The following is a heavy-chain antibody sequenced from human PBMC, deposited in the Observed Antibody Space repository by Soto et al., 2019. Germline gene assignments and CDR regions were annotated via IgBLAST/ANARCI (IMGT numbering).Heavy chain of an antibody. J-gene: IGHJ4*02. CDR2: ISAYNGNT. D-gene: IGHD3-3*01. CDR3: ARDKRYLEWLATYYFDY. V-gene: IGHV1-18*01. Sequence: QVTLVQSGAEVKKPGASVKVSCKASGYTFTSYGISWVRPAPGLGLEWMGWISAYNGNTTYAQKLQGRVTMTTATSTSPAYMELRSMRSDDTAVYYCARDKRYLEWLATYYFDYSGQGALVTVSS. CDR1: GYTFTSYG.